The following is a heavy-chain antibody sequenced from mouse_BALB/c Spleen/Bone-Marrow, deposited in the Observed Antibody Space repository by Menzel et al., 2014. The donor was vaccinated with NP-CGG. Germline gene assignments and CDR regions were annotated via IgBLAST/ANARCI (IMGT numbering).Heavy chain of an antibody. J-gene: IGHJ3*01. CDR1: GFTFSNYG. V-gene: IGHV5-9-2*01. CDR3: ARHAYYDQTEVSFVY. D-gene: IGHD2-4*01. Sequence: EVKVEESGGGLVKSGGSLKLSCAASGFTFSNYGMSWVRQTPEKRLEWVATISGGGSYTFYSDSEKGRFTISRDNAKNNLYLQLSSLRSEDTALYYCARHAYYDQTEVSFVYWGQGTLVTVSA. CDR2: ISGGGSYT.